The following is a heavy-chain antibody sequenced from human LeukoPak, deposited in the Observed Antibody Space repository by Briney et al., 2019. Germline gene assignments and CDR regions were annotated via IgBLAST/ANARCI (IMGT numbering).Heavy chain of an antibody. CDR2: IHQDGNEK. J-gene: IGHJ4*02. V-gene: IGHV3-7*01. CDR3: AGQRGYSYGNFDC. D-gene: IGHD5-18*01. CDR1: GFTFSTYW. Sequence: QPGGSLRLSCAASGFTFSTYWMSWVRQAPGKGLEWVANIHQDGNEKYYVDSVKGRFTISRDNAKNSLYLQMNSLRAEDTAVYYCAGQRGYSYGNFDCWGQGTLVTVSS.